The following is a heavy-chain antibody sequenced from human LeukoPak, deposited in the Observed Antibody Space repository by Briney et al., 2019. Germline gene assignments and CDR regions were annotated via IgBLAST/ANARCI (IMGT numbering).Heavy chain of an antibody. CDR1: GGSISSYY. D-gene: IGHD6-19*01. Sequence: SETLSLTCTVSGGSISSYYWSWIRQPPGKGLEWIGCIYYTGSTNYNPSLKSRVTITVDTSKDQFSLKLSSVTAADTAVYYCATGRAYSSVDYWGQGTLVTVSS. CDR3: ATGRAYSSVDY. CDR2: IYYTGST. J-gene: IGHJ4*02. V-gene: IGHV4-59*01.